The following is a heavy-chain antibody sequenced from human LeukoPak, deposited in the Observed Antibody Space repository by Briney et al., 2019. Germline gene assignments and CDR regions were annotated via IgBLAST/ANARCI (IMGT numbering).Heavy chain of an antibody. CDR3: AKTGNNNEGSFDF. V-gene: IGHV3-23*01. Sequence: KPGGSLRLSCAASGFTFSSYAMSWVRQAPGKGLEWVSAISGSGAATCYADSVKVRFTISRDNSKNTLYLQMNSLRAEDTAIYYCAKTGNNNEGSFDFWGQGTLVTVSS. D-gene: IGHD1/OR15-1a*01. CDR2: ISGSGAAT. J-gene: IGHJ4*02. CDR1: GFTFSSYA.